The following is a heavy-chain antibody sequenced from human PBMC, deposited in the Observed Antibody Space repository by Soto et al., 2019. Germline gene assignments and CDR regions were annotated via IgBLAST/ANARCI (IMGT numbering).Heavy chain of an antibody. CDR3: AKTRITSGFSAFDI. Sequence: QVQLVQSGAEVKKPGASVKVSCKASGYTFTDYYMQWVRQAPGQGLEWMGWINPNGGVTDYAQRFQGRVTMTRDTSISTAYMELSRLTSDDTAVYYCAKTRITSGFSAFDIWSQGTMVAVSS. J-gene: IGHJ3*02. V-gene: IGHV1-2*02. CDR1: GYTFTDYY. CDR2: INPNGGVT. D-gene: IGHD3-3*01.